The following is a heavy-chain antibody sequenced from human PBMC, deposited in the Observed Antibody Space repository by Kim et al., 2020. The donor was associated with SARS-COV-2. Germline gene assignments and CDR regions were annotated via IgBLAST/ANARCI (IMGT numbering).Heavy chain of an antibody. J-gene: IGHJ6*03. CDR2: IYPGDSDT. CDR1: GYSFTSYW. V-gene: IGHV5-51*01. Sequence: GESLKISCKGSGYSFTSYWIGWVRQMPGKGLEWMGIIYPGDSDTRYSPSFQGQVTISADKSISTAYLQWSSLKASDTAMYYCARRKEQLDGDYYYYYMDVWGKGTTVTVSS. CDR3: ARRKEQLDGDYYYYYMDV. D-gene: IGHD6-13*01.